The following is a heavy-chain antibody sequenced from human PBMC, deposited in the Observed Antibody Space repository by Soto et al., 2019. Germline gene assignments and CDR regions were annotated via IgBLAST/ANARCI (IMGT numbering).Heavy chain of an antibody. CDR2: ISAYNGNT. J-gene: IGHJ6*02. CDR3: ARVGDYDILTGYYSFYYYYGMDV. Sequence: ASVKVSCKASGYTFTSYGISWVRQAPGQGLEWMGLISAYNGNTNYAQKLQGRDTMTTDTSTSTAYMELRSLRSDDTAVYYCARVGDYDILTGYYSFYYYYGMDVWGQGTTVTVSS. CDR1: GYTFTSYG. D-gene: IGHD3-9*01. V-gene: IGHV1-18*01.